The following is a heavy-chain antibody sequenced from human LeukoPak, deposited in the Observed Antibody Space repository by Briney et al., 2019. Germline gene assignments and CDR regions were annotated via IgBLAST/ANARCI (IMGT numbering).Heavy chain of an antibody. CDR3: ARDRGVTTFLDY. CDR2: ISSSTSYI. CDR1: GFTFSSYS. Sequence: GGSLRLSCAASGFTFSSYSMNWVRQAPGKGLEWVSSISSSTSYIYYADSVKGRFTISRDNAKNSLYLQMNSLRAEDTAVYYCARDRGVTTFLDYWGQGTLVTVSS. D-gene: IGHD4-17*01. J-gene: IGHJ4*02. V-gene: IGHV3-21*01.